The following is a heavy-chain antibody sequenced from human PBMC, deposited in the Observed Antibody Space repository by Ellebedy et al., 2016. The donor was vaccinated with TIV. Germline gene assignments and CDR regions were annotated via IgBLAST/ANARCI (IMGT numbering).Heavy chain of an antibody. Sequence: PGGSLRLSCKVSGDTFTNYWLGWVRQMPGKGLEWMGNIYPGDSDTRYSPSFDDQVTISADASISTAYLQWSSLKASDSAMYYCARLTMAPPSLKAGGWVDSWGQGTLVTVSS. J-gene: IGHJ5*01. D-gene: IGHD5-24*01. V-gene: IGHV5-51*01. CDR3: ARLTMAPPSLKAGGWVDS. CDR1: GDTFTNYW. CDR2: IYPGDSDT.